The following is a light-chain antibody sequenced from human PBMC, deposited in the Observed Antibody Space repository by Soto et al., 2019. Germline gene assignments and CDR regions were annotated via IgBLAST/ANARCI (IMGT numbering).Light chain of an antibody. CDR2: DVT. V-gene: IGLV2-14*01. CDR3: SSFTSSITYV. Sequence: QSVLTQPVSVSGSPGQSITISCTGTSSDVGGHNAVSWYRQDPGKAPKLVIYDVTNRPSGVSNRFSGSKSGNTASLTISGLQTEDEADYYCSSFTSSITYVFGTGTQLTVL. J-gene: IGLJ1*01. CDR1: SSDVGGHNA.